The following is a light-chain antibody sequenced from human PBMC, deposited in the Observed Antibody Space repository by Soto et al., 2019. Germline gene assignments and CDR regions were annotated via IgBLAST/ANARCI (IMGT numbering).Light chain of an antibody. CDR2: KAS. V-gene: IGKV1-5*03. CDR1: QSVTTW. CDR3: QHYNSYSEA. J-gene: IGKJ1*01. Sequence: DIQMTQSPSTLSACVGDRVTITCGASQSVTTWLAWYQQKPGKAPKLLIYKASTLKSGVPSRFSGSGSGTEFTLTISSLQPDDFATYYCQHYNSYSEAFGQGTKVDI.